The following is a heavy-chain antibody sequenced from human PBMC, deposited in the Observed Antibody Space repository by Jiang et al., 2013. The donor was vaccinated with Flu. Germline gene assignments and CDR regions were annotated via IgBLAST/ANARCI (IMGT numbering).Heavy chain of an antibody. V-gene: IGHV3-30*03. J-gene: IGHJ4*02. CDR1: IHFSSYF. CDR3: ARPISGATVGFDF. D-gene: IGHD5-12*01. Sequence: QLVESGGGVGPGPGRSRETLLCSLWIHFSSYFMHWVRQAPGKGLEWVALISYDGSHIFYADSVKGRFTISRDNSRNTLYLQMNSLRTDDTALYYCARPISGATVGFDFWGRGTLGHRLL. CDR2: ISYDGSHI.